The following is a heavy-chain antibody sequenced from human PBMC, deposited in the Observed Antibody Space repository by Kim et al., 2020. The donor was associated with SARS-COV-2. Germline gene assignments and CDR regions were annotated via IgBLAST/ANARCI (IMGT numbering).Heavy chain of an antibody. J-gene: IGHJ6*02. V-gene: IGHV1-3*01. CDR1: GYTFTSYA. CDR2: INAGNGNT. Sequence: ASVKVSCKASGYTFTSYAMHWVRQAPGQRLEWMGWINAGNGNTKYSQKFQGRVTITRDTSASTAYMELSSLRSEDTAVYYCARGDTGYSSERGPYYYYGMDVWGQGTTVTVSS. D-gene: IGHD6-19*01. CDR3: ARGDTGYSSERGPYYYYGMDV.